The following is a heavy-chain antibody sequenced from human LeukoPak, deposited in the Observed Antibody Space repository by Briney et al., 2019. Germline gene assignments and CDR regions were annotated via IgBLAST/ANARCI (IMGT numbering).Heavy chain of an antibody. CDR3: ARGRGQQQRGNWFDP. CDR1: GFTFSSYG. Sequence: GGSLRLSCAASGFTFSSYGMHWVRQATGKGLEWVSAIGTAGETYYPASVKGRFTISRENAKNSLYLQMNSLRAEDTAVYYCARGRGQQQRGNWFDPWGQGTLVTVSS. J-gene: IGHJ5*02. CDR2: IGTAGET. D-gene: IGHD6-13*01. V-gene: IGHV3-13*01.